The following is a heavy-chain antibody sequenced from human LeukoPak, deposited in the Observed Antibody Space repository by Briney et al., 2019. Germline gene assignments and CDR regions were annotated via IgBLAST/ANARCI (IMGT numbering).Heavy chain of an antibody. J-gene: IGHJ4*02. Sequence: ASVKVSCKASGYTFTSYYMHWVRQAPGQGLEWMGIINPSGGSTSYAQKFQGRVTMTRDMSTSPVYMELSSLRSEDTAVYYCARDLSPSIAVAGTEGGDYWGQGTLVTVSS. CDR3: ARDLSPSIAVAGTEGGDY. D-gene: IGHD6-19*01. V-gene: IGHV1-46*01. CDR1: GYTFTSYY. CDR2: INPSGGST.